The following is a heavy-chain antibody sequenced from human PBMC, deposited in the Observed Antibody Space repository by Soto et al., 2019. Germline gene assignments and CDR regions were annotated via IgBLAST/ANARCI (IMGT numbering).Heavy chain of an antibody. V-gene: IGHV3-23*01. CDR3: AKGQIESTIFGDTFHY. CDR1: GFTFSSYA. J-gene: IGHJ4*02. D-gene: IGHD3-3*01. CDR2: ISGSGGST. Sequence: EVQLLESGGGLVQPGASLRLSCAASGFTFSSYAMSWVRQAPGKGLEWVSAISGSGGSTYYADSVKGRFTISRDNSKNTLYLQMNSLRAEDTAVYYCAKGQIESTIFGDTFHYWGQGTLVTVSS.